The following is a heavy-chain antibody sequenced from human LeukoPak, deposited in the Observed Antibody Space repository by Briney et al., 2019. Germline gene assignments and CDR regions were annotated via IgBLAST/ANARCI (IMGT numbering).Heavy chain of an antibody. CDR2: IHYSGKT. J-gene: IGHJ4*02. D-gene: IGHD1-7*01. Sequence: SETLSLTCTVSGGSVSSFTYYWAWIRQSPGKGPEWIGSIHYSGKTYYNPSLTGRLTISVDTSKNQFSLRLSSVTAADTAVYYCARNDWTYGGYFDYWGQGTLVTVSS. CDR1: GGSVSSFTYY. CDR3: ARNDWTYGGYFDY. V-gene: IGHV4-39*01.